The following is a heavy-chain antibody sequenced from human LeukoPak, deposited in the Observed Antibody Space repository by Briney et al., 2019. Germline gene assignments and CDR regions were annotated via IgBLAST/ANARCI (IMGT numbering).Heavy chain of an antibody. V-gene: IGHV3-7*01. J-gene: IGHJ4*02. CDR1: GFIFSRQW. D-gene: IGHD2/OR15-2a*01. Sequence: PGGSLRLSCGASGFIFSRQWMSWVRQAPGKGPEWVANIKQDGSERYYVGSVKGRFTISRDNAKNLLYLQMNSLRAEDTALYYCARDGGHSTDFDYWGQGTLVTVSS. CDR2: IKQDGSER. CDR3: ARDGGHSTDFDY.